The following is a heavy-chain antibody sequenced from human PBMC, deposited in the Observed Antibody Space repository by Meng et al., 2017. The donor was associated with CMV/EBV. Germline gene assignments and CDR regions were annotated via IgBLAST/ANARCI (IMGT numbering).Heavy chain of an antibody. V-gene: IGHV3-7*01. J-gene: IGHJ4*02. D-gene: IGHD5/OR15-5a*01. Sequence: LSLTCAASGFTFSTYWMSWVRQAPGKGLEWVATIKQDGSEKYYVDSVKGQFTISRDNAKNSLYLQMNSLRAEDTAVYYCARTLRTPDYWGQGTLVTVSS. CDR2: IKQDGSEK. CDR1: GFTFSTYW. CDR3: ARTLRTPDY.